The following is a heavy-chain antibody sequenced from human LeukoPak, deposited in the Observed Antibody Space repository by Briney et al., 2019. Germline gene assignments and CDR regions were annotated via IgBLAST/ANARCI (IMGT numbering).Heavy chain of an antibody. D-gene: IGHD2-15*01. CDR1: GYTFTSYD. V-gene: IGHV1-8*01. CDR2: MIPNSGNT. Sequence: ASVKVSCKASGYTFTSYDINWVRQATGQGPEWMGWMIPNSGNTGYAQKFQGRVTMTRNTSISTAYMELSSLRSEDTAVYYCAREMAGYCSGGSCWGQGTLVTVSP. J-gene: IGHJ4*02. CDR3: AREMAGYCSGGSC.